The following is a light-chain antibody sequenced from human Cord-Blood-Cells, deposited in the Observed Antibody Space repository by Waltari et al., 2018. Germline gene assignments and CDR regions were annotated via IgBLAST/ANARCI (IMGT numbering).Light chain of an antibody. CDR1: SPYIGNKY. CDR3: GTWDSSLSAYV. Sequence: QSVLTQPPPVSAAPGQKVTISCSGSSPYIGNKYVSWYQQLPGTATKLLIYDNNKRPSGIPDRFSGSKSGTSATLGITGLQTGDEADYYCGTWDSSLSAYVFGTGTKVTVL. J-gene: IGLJ1*01. CDR2: DNN. V-gene: IGLV1-51*01.